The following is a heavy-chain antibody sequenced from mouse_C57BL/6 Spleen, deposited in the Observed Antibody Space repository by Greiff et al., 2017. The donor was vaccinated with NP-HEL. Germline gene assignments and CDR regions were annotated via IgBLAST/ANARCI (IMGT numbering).Heavy chain of an antibody. Sequence: VQLQQSGAELVKPGASVKISCKASGYAFSSYWMNWVKQRPGKGLEWIGQIYPGDGDTNYNGKFKGKATLTADKSSSTAYMQLSSLTSEDSAVYVCERYPPYYYGSSFYAMDYWGQGTSVTVSS. CDR1: GYAFSSYW. CDR2: IYPGDGDT. V-gene: IGHV1-80*01. D-gene: IGHD1-1*01. J-gene: IGHJ4*01. CDR3: ERYPPYYYGSSFYAMDY.